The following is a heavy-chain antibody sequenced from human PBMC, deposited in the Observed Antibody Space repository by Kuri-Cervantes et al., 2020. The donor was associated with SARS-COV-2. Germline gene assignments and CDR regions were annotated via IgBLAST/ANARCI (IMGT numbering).Heavy chain of an antibody. D-gene: IGHD2-2*02. J-gene: IGHJ5*02. CDR1: GFTVSSNY. V-gene: IGHV3-53*01. CDR3: ARELAVLSIPAAIFEGGPDWFDP. Sequence: GESLKISCAASGFTVSSNYMSWVRQAPGKGLEWVPVIYSGGSTYYADSVKGRFTISRDNAKNSLYLQMNSLRAEDTAVYYCARELAVLSIPAAIFEGGPDWFDPWGQGTLVTVSS. CDR2: IYSGGST.